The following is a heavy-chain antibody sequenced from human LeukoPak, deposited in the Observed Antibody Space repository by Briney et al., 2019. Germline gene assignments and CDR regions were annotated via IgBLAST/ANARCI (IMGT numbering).Heavy chain of an antibody. J-gene: IGHJ4*02. D-gene: IGHD3-9*01. CDR3: ARTYYDILTGHSPHFDY. CDR2: IYHSGST. V-gene: IGHV4-39*01. CDR1: GGSISSSSYY. Sequence: SETLSLTCTVSGGSISSSSYYWGWIRQPPGKGLEWIGSIYHSGSTYYNPSLKSRVTISVDTSKNQFSLKLSSVTAADTAVYYCARTYYDILTGHSPHFDYWGQGTLSPSPQ.